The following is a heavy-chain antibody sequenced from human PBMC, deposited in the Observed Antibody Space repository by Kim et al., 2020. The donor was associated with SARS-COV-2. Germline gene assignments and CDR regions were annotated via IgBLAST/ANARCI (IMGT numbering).Heavy chain of an antibody. D-gene: IGHD6-19*01. V-gene: IGHV3-23*05. Sequence: GGSLRLSCAASGFTFSRRAMSWVRQVPGKGLEWIASVNNNNNPYYADSVKGRFTVSRDITKDTLYLQMNSLRADDTALYYCAKDQPSSGWPTFDSWGQGTLVAVSS. CDR3: AKDQPSSGWPTFDS. J-gene: IGHJ4*02. CDR1: GFTFSRRA. CDR2: VNNNNNP.